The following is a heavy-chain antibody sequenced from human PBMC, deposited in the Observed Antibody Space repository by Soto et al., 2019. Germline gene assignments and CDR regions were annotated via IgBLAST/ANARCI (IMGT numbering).Heavy chain of an antibody. V-gene: IGHV2-5*02. Sequence: SGPTLVNPTQPLTLTCTFSGFSLSTSGVGVGWIRQPPGKALEWLALIYWDDDKRYSPSLKSRLTITKDTSKNQVVLTMTNMDPVDTATYYCARVYCISTSCYDYYYGMDVWGQGTTVTVSS. CDR2: IYWDDDK. J-gene: IGHJ6*02. CDR3: ARVYCISTSCYDYYYGMDV. D-gene: IGHD2-2*01. CDR1: GFSLSTSGVG.